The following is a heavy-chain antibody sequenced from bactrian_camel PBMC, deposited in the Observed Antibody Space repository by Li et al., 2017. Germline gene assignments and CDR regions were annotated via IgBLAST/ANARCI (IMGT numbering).Heavy chain of an antibody. CDR3: AADDRSAVWWSVSVCKTRRDFGY. CDR1: GFSRSC. CDR2: IASDGST. V-gene: IGHV3S53*01. Sequence: SGGGSVEAGGSLRLSCTASGFSRSCMAWFRQAPGKEREGVARIASDGSTTYADSVKGRFTISKDNAKNILYMQMNSLKPEDTAMYYCAADDRSAVWWSVSVCKTRRDFGYWGQGTQVTVS. J-gene: IGHJ6*01. D-gene: IGHD7*01.